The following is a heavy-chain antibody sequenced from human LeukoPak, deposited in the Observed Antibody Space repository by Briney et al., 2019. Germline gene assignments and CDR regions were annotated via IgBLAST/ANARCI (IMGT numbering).Heavy chain of an antibody. CDR1: GGSISTYY. CDR2: VYNDGSI. Sequence: SETLSLTCTISGGSISTYYWSWIRQPAGKGLEYIGRVYNDGSINYNPSLKSRVTMSIDTAKNQFSLKLTSVTAADTAMYYCARDRDVDDFDSWGHGTLVTVSS. D-gene: IGHD2-15*01. J-gene: IGHJ4*01. V-gene: IGHV4-4*07. CDR3: ARDRDVDDFDS.